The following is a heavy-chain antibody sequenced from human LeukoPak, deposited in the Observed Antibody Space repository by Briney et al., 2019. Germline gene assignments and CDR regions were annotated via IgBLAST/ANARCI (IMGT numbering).Heavy chain of an antibody. CDR1: GGSFSGYY. D-gene: IGHD6-13*01. CDR2: INHGGST. Sequence: PSETLSLTCAVYGGSFSGYYWSWIRQPPGKGLEWIGEINHGGSTNYNPSLKSRVTISVDTSKNQFSLKLSSVTAADTAVYYCARGIAAAGGFDYWGQGTLVTVSS. CDR3: ARGIAAAGGFDY. J-gene: IGHJ4*02. V-gene: IGHV4-34*01.